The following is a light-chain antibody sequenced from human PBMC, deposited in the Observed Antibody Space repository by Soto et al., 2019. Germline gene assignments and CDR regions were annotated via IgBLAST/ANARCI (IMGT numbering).Light chain of an antibody. CDR1: QTISSW. V-gene: IGKV1-5*03. CDR2: KAS. J-gene: IGKJ1*01. Sequence: DNRVTQSPSSLSGYVGDRGTITCRASQTISSWLAWYQQKPGKAPKLLIYKASTLKSGVPSRFSGSGSGTEFTLTISSLQPDDFATYYCQHYNSYSEAFGQGTKVDIK. CDR3: QHYNSYSEA.